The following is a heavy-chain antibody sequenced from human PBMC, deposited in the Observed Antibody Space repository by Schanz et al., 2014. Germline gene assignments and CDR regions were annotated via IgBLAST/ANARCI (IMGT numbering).Heavy chain of an antibody. J-gene: IGHJ4*02. D-gene: IGHD1-1*01. Sequence: EVQLLESGGGLVQPGGSLRLSFAASGFTLSNSDMNWVRQGTGKGLEWVSTIGYLGDTYYPDSVKGRFTVSRDSGQNSLYLQMNSLRAGDTAVYYCARGTDWNLHYWGQGALVTVSS. CDR2: IGYLGDT. V-gene: IGHV3-13*01. CDR1: GFTLSNSD. CDR3: ARGTDWNLHY.